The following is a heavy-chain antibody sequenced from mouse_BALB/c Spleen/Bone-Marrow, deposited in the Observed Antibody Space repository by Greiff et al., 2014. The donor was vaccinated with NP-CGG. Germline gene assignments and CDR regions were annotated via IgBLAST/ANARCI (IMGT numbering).Heavy chain of an antibody. CDR3: AFYYYGSSLFSY. J-gene: IGHJ3*01. Sequence: EVQLQQSGAELVKPGASVKLSCTASGFNIKDTYMHWVKQRPEQGLEWIGRIDPANGNTKYDPKFQGKATITAGTSSNTAYLQLSSLTSEDTAVYYCAFYYYGSSLFSYWGQGTLVTVSA. D-gene: IGHD1-1*01. CDR2: IDPANGNT. V-gene: IGHV14-3*02. CDR1: GFNIKDTY.